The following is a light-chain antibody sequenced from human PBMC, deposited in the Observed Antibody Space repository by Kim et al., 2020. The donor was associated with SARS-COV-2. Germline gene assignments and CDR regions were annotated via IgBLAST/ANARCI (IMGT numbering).Light chain of an antibody. V-gene: IGLV1-40*01. CDR1: SSTIGAGSD. J-gene: IGLJ2*01. CDR3: QSYDSSLSGHVV. CDR2: GNS. Sequence: IPCTGSSSTIGAGSDVHWYPRLPGTAPQLLIYGNSNRPSGVPDRFSGSKSGTSASLAITGLQAEDEADYYCQSYDSSLSGHVVFGGGTQLTVL.